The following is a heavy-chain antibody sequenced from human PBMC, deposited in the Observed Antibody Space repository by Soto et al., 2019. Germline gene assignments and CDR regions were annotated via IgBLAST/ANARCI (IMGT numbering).Heavy chain of an antibody. CDR3: TGGTRGVPSGD. J-gene: IGHJ4*02. Sequence: EVQLVESGGGLVKPGRSLRLSCTASGFTFGDYAMSWFRQAPGKGLEWVGFIRSKAYGGTTEYAASVKGRFTISRDDSKSTAYLQMNSLKTEDTAVYYCTGGTRGVPSGDWGQGTLVTVSS. V-gene: IGHV3-49*05. D-gene: IGHD3-10*01. CDR1: GFTFGDYA. CDR2: IRSKAYGGTT.